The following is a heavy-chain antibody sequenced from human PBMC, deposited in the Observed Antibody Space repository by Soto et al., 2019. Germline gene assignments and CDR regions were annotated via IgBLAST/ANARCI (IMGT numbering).Heavy chain of an antibody. CDR2: IIPILGIA. CDR3: AREEVCANPYYYYCMDV. V-gene: IGHV1-69*08. CDR1: GGTFSSYT. J-gene: IGHJ6*02. D-gene: IGHD2-8*01. Sequence: QVQLVQSGAEVKKPGSSVKVSCKASGGTFSSYTISWVRQAPGQGLEWRGRIIPILGIANYAQKFQGRVTITADKSTSTASMELSSLRSEDTAVYYCAREEVCANPYYYYCMDVWGQGTTVTVSS.